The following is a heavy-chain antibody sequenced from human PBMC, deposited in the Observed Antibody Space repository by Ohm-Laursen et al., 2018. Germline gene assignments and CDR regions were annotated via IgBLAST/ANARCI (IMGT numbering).Heavy chain of an antibody. CDR3: VLYSSFSVS. J-gene: IGHJ5*02. CDR1: GGSINSYY. Sequence: SETLSLTCTVSGGSINSYYWSWIRQPPGKGLEWIGYIYYSGSTNYNPSLKSRVTISVDTSKNQFSLKLNSVTAADTALYYCVLYSSFSVSWGQGTLVTVSS. V-gene: IGHV4-59*08. CDR2: IYYSGST. D-gene: IGHD6-6*01.